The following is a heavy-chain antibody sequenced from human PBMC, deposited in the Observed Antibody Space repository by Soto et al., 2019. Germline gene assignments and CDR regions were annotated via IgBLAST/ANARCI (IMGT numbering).Heavy chain of an antibody. CDR2: IYWDDDK. CDR1: GFSLSARGEG. CDR3: AHRPFNSAWHDAYDI. D-gene: IGHD5-18*01. Sequence: AGPTLVNPTETLTLTCTFSGFSLSARGEGVGWIRQPPGKALEWLAIIYWDDDKRYSPSLRTTFTITKDTSKNQVVLTMTNMDPVDTATYFCAHRPFNSAWHDAYDIWGPGTMVTVSS. V-gene: IGHV2-5*02. J-gene: IGHJ3*02.